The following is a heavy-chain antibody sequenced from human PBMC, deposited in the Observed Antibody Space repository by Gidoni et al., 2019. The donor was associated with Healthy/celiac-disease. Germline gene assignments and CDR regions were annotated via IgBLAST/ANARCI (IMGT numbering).Heavy chain of an antibody. D-gene: IGHD3-10*02. CDR3: AKDLFGESSYGMDV. J-gene: IGHJ6*02. V-gene: IGHV3-23*01. Sequence: EVQLLESGGGLVQPGGSLRLSWAAAGFTVSSYAMSWVRQAPGKGPEWVSAISGSGGSTFYADSVKGRFTISRDNSKNTLYLQMNSLRTEDTAVYYCAKDLFGESSYGMDVWGQGTTVTVSS. CDR1: GFTVSSYA. CDR2: ISGSGGST.